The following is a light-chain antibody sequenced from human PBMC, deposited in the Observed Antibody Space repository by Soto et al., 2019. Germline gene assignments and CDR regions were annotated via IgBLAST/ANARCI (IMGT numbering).Light chain of an antibody. J-gene: IGLJ1*01. Sequence: QSVLMQSASASGTPGQRVTISCSGGTSNIGTNAVYWFQLLPGTAPKLLIYYSNHRPSGISDRFSGSKSGTSASLAISGLRPEDEADYYCAAWDDRLRGYVFATGTKVTVL. CDR2: YSN. CDR3: AAWDDRLRGYV. V-gene: IGLV1-47*01. CDR1: TSNIGTNA.